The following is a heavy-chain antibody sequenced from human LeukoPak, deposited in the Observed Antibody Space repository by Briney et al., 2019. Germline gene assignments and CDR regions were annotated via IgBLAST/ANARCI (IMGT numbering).Heavy chain of an antibody. CDR3: AARIAAAGTQPFDY. D-gene: IGHD6-13*01. V-gene: IGHV1-69*13. J-gene: IGHJ4*02. Sequence: GASVKVSCKASGGTFSSYAISWVRQAPGQGLEWMGGIIPIFGTANYAQKFQGRVTITADESTSTAYMELSSLRSEDTAVYYCAARIAAAGTQPFDYWGQGTLVTVSS. CDR2: IIPIFGTA. CDR1: GGTFSSYA.